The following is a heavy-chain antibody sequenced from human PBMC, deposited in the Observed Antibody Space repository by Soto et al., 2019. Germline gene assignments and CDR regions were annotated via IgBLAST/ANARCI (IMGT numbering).Heavy chain of an antibody. CDR2: ISAHNGNT. Sequence: QVHLVQSGAEVKKPGASVKVSCKGSGYGFTTYGITWVRQAPGQGLEWMAWISAHNGNTNYAQTSQGRVTVTRDTSTSTASMELRSLRSDDTAVDCCARGGYGDYWGQGALVTVSS. CDR3: ARGGYGDY. CDR1: GYGFTTYG. D-gene: IGHD1-1*01. J-gene: IGHJ4*02. V-gene: IGHV1-18*01.